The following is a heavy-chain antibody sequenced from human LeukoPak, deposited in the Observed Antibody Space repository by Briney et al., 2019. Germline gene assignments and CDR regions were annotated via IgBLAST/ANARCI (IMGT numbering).Heavy chain of an antibody. Sequence: SETLSLTCTVSGGSISSYYWSWIRQPAGKGLEWIGRIYTSGSTNYNPSLKSRVTMSVDTSKNQFSLKLSSVTAADTAVYYCARDQVVAATPLEYYYYMDVWGKGTTVTISS. J-gene: IGHJ6*03. D-gene: IGHD2-15*01. CDR1: GGSISSYY. CDR2: IYTSGST. V-gene: IGHV4-4*07. CDR3: ARDQVVAATPLEYYYYMDV.